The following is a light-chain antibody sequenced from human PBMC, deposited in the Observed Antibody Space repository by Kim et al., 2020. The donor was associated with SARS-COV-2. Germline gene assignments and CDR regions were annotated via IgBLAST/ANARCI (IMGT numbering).Light chain of an antibody. CDR3: QQYSNLPLT. J-gene: IGKJ3*01. CDR1: QHIRSY. CDR2: DAS. Sequence: ASVGDRVTNTCQASQHIRSYLNWYQQKPGKAPELLIYDASNLETGVPSRFTGSGSGTHFTFTISSLQPEDIATYYCQQYSNLPLTFGPGTKVDIK. V-gene: IGKV1-33*01.